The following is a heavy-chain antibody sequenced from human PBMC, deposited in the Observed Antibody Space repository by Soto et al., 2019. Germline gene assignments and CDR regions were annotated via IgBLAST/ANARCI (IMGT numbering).Heavy chain of an antibody. CDR1: GVSTSNHY. Sequence: QVQLQESGPGLVKPSETLSLTCSVSGVSTSNHYWTWIRKPPGQGPEWIGCIYYRGTTNYNASFNSRITXXLDTSKTQFSLKLTSVTTADTAVYYCARGGGSPYHDHEFDYWGQGILVTVSS. D-gene: IGHD2-2*01. V-gene: IGHV4-59*11. CDR2: IYYRGTT. CDR3: ARGGGSPYHDHEFDY. J-gene: IGHJ4*02.